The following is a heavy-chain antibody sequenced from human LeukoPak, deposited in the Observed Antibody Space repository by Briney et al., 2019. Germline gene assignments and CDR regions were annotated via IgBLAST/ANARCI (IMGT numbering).Heavy chain of an antibody. J-gene: IGHJ4*02. CDR3: AKGFSSTTPRGYFDY. CDR1: GFTFSSYA. V-gene: IGHV3-23*01. CDR2: ISGSGGST. D-gene: IGHD2-2*01. Sequence: GGSLRLSCAASGFTFSSYAMSWVRQAPGKGLEWVSAISGSGGSTYHADSVKGRFTIPRDSSKNTLYLQMNSLRAEDTAVYYCAKGFSSTTPRGYFDYWGQGTLVTVSS.